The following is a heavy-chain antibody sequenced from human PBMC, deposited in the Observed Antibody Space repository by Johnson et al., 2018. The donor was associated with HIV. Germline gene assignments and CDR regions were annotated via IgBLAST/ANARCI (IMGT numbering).Heavy chain of an antibody. CDR3: AREATPAPAAFDI. J-gene: IGHJ3*02. CDR2: IRYDGSNK. Sequence: QVQLVESGGGVVQPGRSLRLSCAASGFTFSSYGMHWVRQAPGKGQEWVAFIRYDGSNKYYADSVKGRFTISRDNSKNTRYLQMNSLRAEDTAGYYCAREATPAPAAFDIWGQGTMVTVSS. CDR1: GFTFSSYG. V-gene: IGHV3-30*02. D-gene: IGHD1-26*01.